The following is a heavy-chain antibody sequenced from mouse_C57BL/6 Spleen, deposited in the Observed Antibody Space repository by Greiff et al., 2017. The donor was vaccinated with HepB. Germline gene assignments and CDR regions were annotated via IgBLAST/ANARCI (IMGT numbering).Heavy chain of an antibody. CDR1: GYAFTNYL. D-gene: IGHD2-1*01. CDR2: INPGSGGT. Sequence: VQLQESGAELVRPGTSVKVSCKASGYAFTNYLIEWVKQRPGQGLEWIGVINPGSGGTNYNEKFKGKATLTADKSSSTAYMQLSSLTSEDSAVYFCARSGGYGNSYFDYWGQGTTLTVSS. CDR3: ARSGGYGNSYFDY. J-gene: IGHJ2*01. V-gene: IGHV1-54*01.